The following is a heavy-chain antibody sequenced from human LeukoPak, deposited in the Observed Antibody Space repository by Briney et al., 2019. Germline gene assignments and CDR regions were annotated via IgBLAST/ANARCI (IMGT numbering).Heavy chain of an antibody. D-gene: IGHD1-26*01. J-gene: IGHJ4*02. V-gene: IGHV4-38-2*01. CDR1: GYSISSGYY. CDR2: IYHSGST. CDR3: ARTGAYSGSYYLDY. Sequence: SETLSLTCAVSGYSISSGYYWGWIRQPPGKGLEWIGSIYHSGSTYYNPSLKSRVTISVDTSKNQFSLKLSSVTAADTAVYYCARTGAYSGSYYLDYWGQGTLVTVSS.